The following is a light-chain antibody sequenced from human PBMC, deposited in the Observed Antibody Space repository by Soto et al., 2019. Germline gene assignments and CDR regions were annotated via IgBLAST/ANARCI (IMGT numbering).Light chain of an antibody. CDR2: DVS. CDR3: SSYTSSSTVV. V-gene: IGLV2-14*01. CDR1: SSDVGGYNY. J-gene: IGLJ2*01. Sequence: QSALTQPASVSGSPGQSITISCTGTSSDVGGYNYVSWYQQHPGKAPKLMIYDVSNRPSGVSNRFCGSKSGNTASLTISGLQADDEADYYCSSYTSSSTVVFGGGTKLTVL.